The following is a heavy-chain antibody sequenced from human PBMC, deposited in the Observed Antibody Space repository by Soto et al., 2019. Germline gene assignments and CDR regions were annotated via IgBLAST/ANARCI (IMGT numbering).Heavy chain of an antibody. CDR1: GYTFTSYY. Sequence: ASVKVSCKASGYTFTSYYMHWVRQAPGQGLEWMGIINPSGGSTSYAQKFQGRVTMTRDTSTSTVYMELSSLRSEDTAVYYCARGIHDYGDYVPNWYFDLWGRGTLVTVSS. V-gene: IGHV1-46*03. CDR3: ARGIHDYGDYVPNWYFDL. CDR2: INPSGGST. J-gene: IGHJ2*01. D-gene: IGHD4-17*01.